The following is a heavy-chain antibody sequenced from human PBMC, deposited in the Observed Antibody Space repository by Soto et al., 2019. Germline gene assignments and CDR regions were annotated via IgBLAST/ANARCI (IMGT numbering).Heavy chain of an antibody. CDR1: GFTFSSYG. J-gene: IGHJ6*02. Sequence: QVQLVESGGGVVQPGRSLRLSCAASGFTFSSYGMHWVRQAPGKGLEWVAVISYDGSNKYYADSVKGRFTISRDNSKNTLYLQMNSLRAQDTSVYYWAKPAQQLVLVYYYCGMDVWGQGTTVTVSS. CDR2: ISYDGSNK. V-gene: IGHV3-30*18. D-gene: IGHD6-13*01. CDR3: AKPAQQLVLVYYYCGMDV.